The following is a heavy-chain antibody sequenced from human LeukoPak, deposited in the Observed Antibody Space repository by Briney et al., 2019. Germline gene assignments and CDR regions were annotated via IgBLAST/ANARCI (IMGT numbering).Heavy chain of an antibody. J-gene: IGHJ4*02. Sequence: SETLSLTCTVSGGSISSSSYYWGWIRQPPGKGLEWIGSIYYSGSTYYNPSLKSRVTISLDMSKDQFSLKLSPVTAADTAVYYCARIGYSGSYYAEYWGQGTLITVSS. CDR3: ARIGYSGSYYAEY. CDR1: GGSISSSSYY. D-gene: IGHD1-26*01. V-gene: IGHV4-39*07. CDR2: IYYSGST.